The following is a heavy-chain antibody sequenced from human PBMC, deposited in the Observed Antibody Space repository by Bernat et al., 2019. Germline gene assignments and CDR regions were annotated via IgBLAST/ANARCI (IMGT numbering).Heavy chain of an antibody. Sequence: QVTLKESGPVLVKPTETLTLTCTVSGFSLSNARMGVSWIRQPPGKALEWLSHIFSNDEKSYSTSLKSRLTISKDTSKSQVVLTMTNMDPVDTATYYCARHYYYDSSGYYDAFDIWGQGTMVTVSS. J-gene: IGHJ3*02. CDR1: GFSLSNARMG. CDR3: ARHYYYDSSGYYDAFDI. CDR2: IFSNDEK. V-gene: IGHV2-26*01. D-gene: IGHD3-22*01.